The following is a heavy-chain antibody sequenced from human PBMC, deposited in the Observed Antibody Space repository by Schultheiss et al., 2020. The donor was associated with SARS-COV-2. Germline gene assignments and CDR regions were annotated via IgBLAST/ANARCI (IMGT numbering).Heavy chain of an antibody. J-gene: IGHJ4*02. CDR3: ARGARSYYYDSSLDY. CDR1: GYTFTSYA. V-gene: IGHV1-69*13. D-gene: IGHD3-22*01. CDR2: IIPIFGTA. Sequence: SVKVSCKASGYTFTSYAISWVRQAPGQGLEWMGGIIPIFGTANYAQKFQGRVTITADESTSTAYMELSSLRSEDTAVYYCARGARSYYYDSSLDYWGQGTLVTVSS.